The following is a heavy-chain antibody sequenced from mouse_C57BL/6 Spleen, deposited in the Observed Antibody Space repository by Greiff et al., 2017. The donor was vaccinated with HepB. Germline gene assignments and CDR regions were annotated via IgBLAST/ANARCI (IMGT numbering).Heavy chain of an antibody. CDR2: INPNNGGT. D-gene: IGHD1-1*01. CDR1: GYTFNDYY. V-gene: IGHV1-26*01. Sequence: EVQLQQSGPELVKPGASVKISCKASGYTFNDYYMNWVKQSHGKSLEWIGDINPNNGGTSYNQKFKGKATLTVDKSSSTAYMELRSLTSEDSAVYYCASYYGSCFHYWGQGTTLTVSS. CDR3: ASYYGSCFHY. J-gene: IGHJ2*01.